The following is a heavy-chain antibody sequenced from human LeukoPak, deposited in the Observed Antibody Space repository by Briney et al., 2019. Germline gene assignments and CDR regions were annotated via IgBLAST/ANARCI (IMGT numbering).Heavy chain of an antibody. V-gene: IGHV3-9*03. Sequence: TGGSLRLSCAASGFTFDDYAMHWVRQAPGKGLEWVSGISWNSGSIGYADSVKGRFTISRDNAKNSLYLQMNSLRAEDMALYYCAKDIGYYDSSGAFDYWGQGTLVTVSS. J-gene: IGHJ4*02. CDR1: GFTFDDYA. CDR2: ISWNSGSI. CDR3: AKDIGYYDSSGAFDY. D-gene: IGHD3-22*01.